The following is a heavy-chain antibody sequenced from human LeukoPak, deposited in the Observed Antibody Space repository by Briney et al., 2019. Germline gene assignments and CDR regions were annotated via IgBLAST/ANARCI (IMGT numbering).Heavy chain of an antibody. J-gene: IGHJ4*02. CDR3: ARSAEPGALRHFDY. D-gene: IGHD2-2*01. CDR1: GYSFINYY. Sequence: ASVKVSCKASGYSFINYYIYWVRQAPGQGLEWMGTINPSGGSTNYAQKFQGRVTMNRDTSTSTLYMELSSLRSEDTAVYYCARSAEPGALRHFDYWGQGTLVTVSS. CDR2: INPSGGST. V-gene: IGHV1-46*01.